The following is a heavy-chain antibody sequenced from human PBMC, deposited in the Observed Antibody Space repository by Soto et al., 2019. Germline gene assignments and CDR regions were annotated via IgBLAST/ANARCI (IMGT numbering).Heavy chain of an antibody. D-gene: IGHD3-22*01. J-gene: IGHJ4*02. V-gene: IGHV2-5*02. CDR1: GFSLSTSGVG. CDR3: ARYYYDGSGYIPWDY. CDR2: IYWDDDK. Sequence: QITLKESGPTLVKPTQTLTLTCTFSGFSLSTSGVGVGWIRQPPGKALEWLALIYWDDDKRYSPSLKSRLTITKDTSKNPVVLTITNMDPVDTATYYCARYYYDGSGYIPWDYWGQGTLVTVSS.